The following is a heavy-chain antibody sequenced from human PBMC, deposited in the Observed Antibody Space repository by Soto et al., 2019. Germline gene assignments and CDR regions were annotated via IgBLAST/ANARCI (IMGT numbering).Heavy chain of an antibody. CDR2: ISAYNGNT. CDR3: ARVLTGYSSSWYYFWFDP. V-gene: IGHV1-18*04. J-gene: IGHJ5*02. CDR1: GYTFTSYG. D-gene: IGHD6-13*01. Sequence: QVQLVQSGAEVKKPGASVKVSCKASGYTFTSYGISWVRQAPGQGLEWMGWISAYNGNTNYAQKLQGRVTMTTDTSTSTAYMELRSLRSDDTAVYYCARVLTGYSSSWYYFWFDPWGQGNLVTVSS.